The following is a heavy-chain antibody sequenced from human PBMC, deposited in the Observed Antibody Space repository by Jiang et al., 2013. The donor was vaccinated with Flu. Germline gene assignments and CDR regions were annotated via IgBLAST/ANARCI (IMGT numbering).Heavy chain of an antibody. CDR2: INAGNGNT. V-gene: IGHV1-3*01. CDR1: GYTFTSYA. D-gene: IGHD3-16*01. Sequence: GAEVKKPGASVKVSCKASGYTFTSYAMHWVRQAPGQRLEWMGWINAGNGNTKYSQKFQGRVTITRDTSASTAYMELSSLRSEDTAVYYCAREGDYVWGSQPDYWGQGTLVTVSS. CDR3: AREGDYVWGSQPDY. J-gene: IGHJ4*02.